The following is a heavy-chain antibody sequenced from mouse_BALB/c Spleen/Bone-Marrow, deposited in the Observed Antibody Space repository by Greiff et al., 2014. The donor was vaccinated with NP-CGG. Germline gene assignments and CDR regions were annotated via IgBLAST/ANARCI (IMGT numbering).Heavy chain of an antibody. Sequence: VKLMESGAELAKPGAPVKMSCKASGYTFTSYWMHWVKQRPGQGLEWIGNINPSSGYTEYNQKFKDKATLTADKSSSTAYMQLSSLTSEDSAVYYCARPITTGIQAWFAYWGQGILVTVSA. J-gene: IGHJ3*01. CDR1: GYTFTSYW. CDR2: INPSSGYT. CDR3: ARPITTGIQAWFAY. V-gene: IGHV1-7*01. D-gene: IGHD2-4*01.